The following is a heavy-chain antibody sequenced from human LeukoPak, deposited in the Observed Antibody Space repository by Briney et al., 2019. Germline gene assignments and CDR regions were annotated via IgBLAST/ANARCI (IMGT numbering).Heavy chain of an antibody. J-gene: IGHJ6*03. CDR2: ISGSGHST. CDR3: AKDQGRGVTYMDV. D-gene: IGHD3-10*01. CDR1: GFNFGSYV. V-gene: IGHV3-23*01. Sequence: GGTLRLSCVGTGFNFGSYVMSWVRQAPGKGLEWVSVISGSGHSTYYAESVKGRFTISRDNSKNTLYLQMNSLRAEDTAVYYCAKDQGRGVTYMDVWGKGTTVTVSS.